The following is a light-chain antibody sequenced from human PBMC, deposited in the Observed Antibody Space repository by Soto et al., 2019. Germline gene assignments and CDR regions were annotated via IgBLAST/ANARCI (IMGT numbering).Light chain of an antibody. J-gene: IGLJ3*02. CDR1: SSDVGDYNY. CDR3: SSYTRSSTWV. CDR2: EVS. Sequence: QSVLTQPASVSGSPGQSITISCIGTSSDVGDYNYVSWYQQYPGKAPKLMIYEVSNRPSGVSNRFSGSKSGNTASLTISGLQAEDEADYYCSSYTRSSTWVFGGGTKVTVL. V-gene: IGLV2-14*01.